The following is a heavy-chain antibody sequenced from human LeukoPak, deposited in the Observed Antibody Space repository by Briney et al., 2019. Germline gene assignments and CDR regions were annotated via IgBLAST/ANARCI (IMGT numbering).Heavy chain of an antibody. V-gene: IGHV3-23*01. CDR1: GFTFSSYG. D-gene: IGHD6-19*01. CDR3: ARNSGAPPEEPNAFDI. CDR2: ISGSGGST. Sequence: GGTLRLSCAASGFTFSSYGMSWVRQAPGKGLEWVSAISGSGGSTYYADSVKGRFTISRDNAKNSLYLQMNSLRAEDTAVYYCARNSGAPPEEPNAFDIWGQGTMVTVSS. J-gene: IGHJ3*02.